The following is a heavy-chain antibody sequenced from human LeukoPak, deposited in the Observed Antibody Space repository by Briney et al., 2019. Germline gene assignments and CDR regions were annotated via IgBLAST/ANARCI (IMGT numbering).Heavy chain of an antibody. CDR2: INHSGST. D-gene: IGHD2-2*01. J-gene: IGHJ5*02. CDR3: ARVHQPPLGYCSSTSCYCRFDP. CDR1: GGSFSGYY. V-gene: IGHV4-34*01. Sequence: SETLSLTCAVYGGSFSGYYWSWIRQPPGKGLEWIGEINHSGSTNYNPSLKSQVTISVDTSKNQFSLKLSSVTAADTAVYYCARVHQPPLGYCSSTSCYCRFDPWGQGTLVTVSS.